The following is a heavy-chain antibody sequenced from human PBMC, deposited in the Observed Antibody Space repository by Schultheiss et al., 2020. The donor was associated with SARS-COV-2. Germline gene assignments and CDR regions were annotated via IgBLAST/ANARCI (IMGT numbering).Heavy chain of an antibody. V-gene: IGHV3-21*01. Sequence: GGSLRLSCAASGFTFSSYSMNWVRQAPGKGLEWVSSISSSSSYIYYADSVKGRFTISRDNSKNTLYLQMNSLRAEDTAVYYCAKDAAAGTDGGGKSYYYYYGMDVWGQGTTVTVSS. D-gene: IGHD6-13*01. J-gene: IGHJ6*02. CDR2: ISSSSSYI. CDR1: GFTFSSYS. CDR3: AKDAAAGTDGGGKSYYYYYGMDV.